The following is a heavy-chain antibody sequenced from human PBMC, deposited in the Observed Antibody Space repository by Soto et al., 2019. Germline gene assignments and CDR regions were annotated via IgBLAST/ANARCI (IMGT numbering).Heavy chain of an antibody. CDR1: GGSISRYY. CDR3: ARQYGALADAFAY. D-gene: IGHD6-19*01. Sequence: PSETLSLTCTVSGGSISRYYWSWIRQPPGKGLEWIGYIYYSGSTNYDPSLKSRVTISVDTSKNQFSLKLSSVTAADTAVYHCARQYGALADAFAYSGQGALVLVSA. CDR2: IYYSGST. J-gene: IGHJ4*02. V-gene: IGHV4-59*01.